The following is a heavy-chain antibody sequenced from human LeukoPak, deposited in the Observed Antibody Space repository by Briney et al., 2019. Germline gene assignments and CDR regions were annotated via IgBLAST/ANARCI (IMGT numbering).Heavy chain of an antibody. CDR2: INSDGSST. Sequence: GGSLRLSCAASGFTFSSYWMHWVRQAPGKGLVWVSRINSDGSSTSYADSVKGRFTISRDNAKNTLYLQMNSLRAEDTAVYYCASLYYDILTGYSDYWGQGTLVTVSS. D-gene: IGHD3-9*01. V-gene: IGHV3-74*01. J-gene: IGHJ4*02. CDR1: GFTFSSYW. CDR3: ASLYYDILTGYSDY.